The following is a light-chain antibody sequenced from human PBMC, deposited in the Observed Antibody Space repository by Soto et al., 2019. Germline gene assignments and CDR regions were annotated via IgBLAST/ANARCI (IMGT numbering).Light chain of an antibody. Sequence: EIVMTQSPATLSVSPGERATLSCRASQSVSSNLAWYQQKPGQAPRLLIYGASTRATGIPARFSGSGSGTEFTITISSLQSEDFEVYYCQQYNNWPFTFGHGTKVDIK. CDR2: GAS. CDR3: QQYNNWPFT. V-gene: IGKV3-15*01. CDR1: QSVSSN. J-gene: IGKJ3*01.